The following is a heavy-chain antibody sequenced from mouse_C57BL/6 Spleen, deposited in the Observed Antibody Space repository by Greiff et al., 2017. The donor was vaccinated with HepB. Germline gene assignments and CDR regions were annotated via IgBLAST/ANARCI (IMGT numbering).Heavy chain of an antibody. J-gene: IGHJ2*01. V-gene: IGHV1-54*01. CDR2: INPGSGGT. D-gene: IGHD6-1*01. CDR1: GYAFTNYL. CDR3: ARRKACSHVDY. Sequence: QVQLQQSGAELVRPGTSVKVSCKASGYAFTNYLIDWVKQRPGQGLEWIGVINPGSGGTNYNEKFKGKATLTADKSSSTAYMQLSSLTSEDSAIYYCARRKACSHVDYWGQGTTLTVSS.